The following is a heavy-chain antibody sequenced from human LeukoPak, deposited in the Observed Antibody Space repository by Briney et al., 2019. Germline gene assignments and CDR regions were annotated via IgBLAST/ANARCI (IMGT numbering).Heavy chain of an antibody. J-gene: IGHJ4*02. CDR3: ARADYDSSGYPFDY. D-gene: IGHD3-22*01. CDR1: GGSFSGYY. V-gene: IGHV4-34*01. Sequence: PSETLSLTCAVYGGSFSGYYWSWIRQPPGKGLEWIGEINHSGSTNYNPSLKSRVTISVDTSKNQFSLKLSSVTAADTAVYYCARADYDSSGYPFDYWGQGTLVTVSS. CDR2: INHSGST.